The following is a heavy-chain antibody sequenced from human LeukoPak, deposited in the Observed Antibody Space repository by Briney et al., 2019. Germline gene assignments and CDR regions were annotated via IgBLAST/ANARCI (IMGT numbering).Heavy chain of an antibody. CDR1: GFTFTNYW. J-gene: IGHJ4*02. D-gene: IGHD2-21*01. CDR2: IKQDGSEK. Sequence: PGGSLRLSCAASGFTFTNYWMSWVRQAPGKGLEWVANIKQDGSEKYCVDSVKGRFTISRDNAKNSLYLQMNSLRAEDTAVYYCARDPYYSFDYWGQGTLVTVSS. CDR3: ARDPYYSFDY. V-gene: IGHV3-7*04.